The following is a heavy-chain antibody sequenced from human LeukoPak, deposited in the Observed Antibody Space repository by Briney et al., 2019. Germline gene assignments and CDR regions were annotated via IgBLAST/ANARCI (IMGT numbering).Heavy chain of an antibody. Sequence: GGSLRLSCAASGFTSSSYAMSWVRQAPGKGLEWVSAISGSGGSTYYADSVKGRFTISRDNSKNTLYLQMNSLRAEDTAVYYCAKGIDYGDYVLAYWGQGTLVTVSS. CDR3: AKGIDYGDYVLAY. CDR2: ISGSGGST. D-gene: IGHD4-17*01. J-gene: IGHJ4*02. V-gene: IGHV3-23*01. CDR1: GFTSSSYA.